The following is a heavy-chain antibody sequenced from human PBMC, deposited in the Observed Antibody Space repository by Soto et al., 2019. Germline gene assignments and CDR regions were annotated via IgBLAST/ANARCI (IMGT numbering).Heavy chain of an antibody. CDR2: LSWHGVTI. J-gene: IGHJ6*02. CDR3: AASRAYDSSDYSGYHYGMDV. CDR1: GFTFDDYA. D-gene: IGHD3-22*01. V-gene: IGHV3-9*01. Sequence: EVQLVESGGGLVQPGKSLRLSCAASGFTFDDYAVHWVRQAPGKGLKWVSGLSWHGVTIGYAASVKGRFTISRDNAKKSLYLQMNGLRPEDTALYYCAASRAYDSSDYSGYHYGMDVWGLGTTVTVSS.